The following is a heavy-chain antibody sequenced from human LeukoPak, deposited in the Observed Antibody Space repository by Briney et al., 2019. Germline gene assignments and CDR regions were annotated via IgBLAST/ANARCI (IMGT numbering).Heavy chain of an antibody. CDR3: ARGRSGYDQCFDY. Sequence: GGSLRLSCAASGFTFSSYEMNWVRQAPGKGLEWISYTSSSGSTIYYADSVKGRFIISRDNAKNSLYLRMNSLRAEDTAVYYCARGRSGYDQCFDYWGQGTLVTVSS. J-gene: IGHJ4*02. CDR1: GFTFSSYE. D-gene: IGHD5-12*01. V-gene: IGHV3-48*03. CDR2: TSSSGSTI.